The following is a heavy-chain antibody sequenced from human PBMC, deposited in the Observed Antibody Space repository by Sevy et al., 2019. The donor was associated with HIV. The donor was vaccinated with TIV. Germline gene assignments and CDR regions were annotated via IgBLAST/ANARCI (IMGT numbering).Heavy chain of an antibody. CDR2: ISGSGGST. Sequence: GGCLRLSCAASGFTFSSYAMSWVRQAPGKGLEWVSAISGSGGSTYYTDSVKGRFTISRDNSKNTLYLQMNSLRAEDTAVYYCAKSAGYCSGGSCYSNSRFDYWGQGTLVTVSS. D-gene: IGHD2-15*01. CDR1: GFTFSSYA. V-gene: IGHV3-23*01. CDR3: AKSAGYCSGGSCYSNSRFDY. J-gene: IGHJ4*02.